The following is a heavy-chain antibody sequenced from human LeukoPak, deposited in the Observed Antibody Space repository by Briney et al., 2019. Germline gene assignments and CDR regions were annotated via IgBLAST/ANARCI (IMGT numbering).Heavy chain of an antibody. CDR2: IYYSGST. CDR3: AREGSDSSGYAYYFDY. CDR1: GGSISSYY. J-gene: IGHJ4*02. V-gene: IGHV4-59*06. Sequence: SETLSLTCTVSGGSISSYYWSWIRQHPGKGLEWIGYIYYSGSTYYNLSLKSRVTISVDTSKNQFSLKLSSVTAADTAVYYCAREGSDSSGYAYYFDYWGQGTLVTVSS. D-gene: IGHD3-22*01.